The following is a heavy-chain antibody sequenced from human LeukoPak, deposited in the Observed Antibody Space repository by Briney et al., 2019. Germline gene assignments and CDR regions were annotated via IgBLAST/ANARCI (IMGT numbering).Heavy chain of an antibody. CDR3: ARTPPSMDIVVVPAASFDY. J-gene: IGHJ4*02. CDR2: ISSSSSYI. Sequence: GGSLRLSCAASGFTFSSYSMNWVRQAPGKGLEWVSSISSSSSYIYYADSVKGRFTISRDNAKNSLYLQMNSLRAEDTAVYYCARTPPSMDIVVVPAASFDYWGQGTLVTVSS. CDR1: GFTFSSYS. V-gene: IGHV3-21*01. D-gene: IGHD2-2*03.